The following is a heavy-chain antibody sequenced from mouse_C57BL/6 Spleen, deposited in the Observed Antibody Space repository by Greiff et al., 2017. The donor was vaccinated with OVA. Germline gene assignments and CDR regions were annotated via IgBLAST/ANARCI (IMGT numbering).Heavy chain of an antibody. Sequence: EVQVVESGGGLVKPGGSLKLSCAASGFTFSSYAMSWVRQTPEKRLEWVATISDGGSYTYYPDNVKGRFTISRDNAKNNLYLQMSHLKSEDTAMYYCARDRDYYGSSSYYFDYWGQGTTLTVSS. CDR1: GFTFSSYA. CDR3: ARDRDYYGSSSYYFDY. CDR2: ISDGGSYT. D-gene: IGHD1-1*01. J-gene: IGHJ2*01. V-gene: IGHV5-4*01.